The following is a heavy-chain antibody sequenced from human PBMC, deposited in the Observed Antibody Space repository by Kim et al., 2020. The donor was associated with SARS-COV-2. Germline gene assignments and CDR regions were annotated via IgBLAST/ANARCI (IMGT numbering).Heavy chain of an antibody. J-gene: IGHJ4*02. CDR3: ARDREAAAGYDPGDY. Sequence: DSGKCRFTISRNNSKNTLYLQMNSLRAEDTGVYYCARDREAAAGYDPGDYWGQGTLVTVSS. V-gene: IGHV3-30*07. D-gene: IGHD6-13*01.